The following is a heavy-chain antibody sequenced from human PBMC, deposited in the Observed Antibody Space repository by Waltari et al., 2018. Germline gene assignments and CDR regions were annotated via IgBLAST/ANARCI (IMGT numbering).Heavy chain of an antibody. Sequence: QVQLVQSGAEVKKPGASLKASCKAAGYTFTNFGINWAVQAPGVGMARVRQAPGQRRGWMGWISPYNGNADYEQKLQGRVTMTTDTSTKTAYLELRSLRSDDTAVYYCARGGGPRTVVALTFDLWGQGTLVTVSS. CDR1: GYTFTNFG. D-gene: IGHD3-22*01. J-gene: IGHJ4*02. CDR3: ARGGGPRTVVALTFDL. CDR2: ISPYNGNA. V-gene: IGHV1-18*01.